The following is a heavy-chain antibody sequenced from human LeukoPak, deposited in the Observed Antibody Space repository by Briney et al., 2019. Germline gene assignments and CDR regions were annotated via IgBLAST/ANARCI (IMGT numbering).Heavy chain of an antibody. D-gene: IGHD6-19*01. V-gene: IGHV3-74*01. CDR3: TRGGHAATGWHYFDY. CDR1: GFTFSNSW. Sequence: PGGSLRLSCVVSGFTFSNSWMHWVRQAPGKGLVWVSRINSDGSSPTYADSVKGRFTISRDNAKNTLYLQMSSLRAEDTAMYYCTRGGHAATGWHYFDYWGQGTLVTVSS. CDR2: INSDGSSP. J-gene: IGHJ4*02.